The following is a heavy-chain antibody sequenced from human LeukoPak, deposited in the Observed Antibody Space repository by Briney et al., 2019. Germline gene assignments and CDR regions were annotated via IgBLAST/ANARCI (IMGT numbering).Heavy chain of an antibody. V-gene: IGHV5-10-1*01. J-gene: IGHJ3*02. D-gene: IGHD3-10*01. CDR3: ASLFRDDVFDI. CDR1: GSCFTSYW. CDR2: DDPSDSYT. Sequence: GASLKTSYKGSGSCFTSYWISWGRPMPGKGEEWMGRDDPSDSYTNYTPSFQGHVSISADKSISTAYLQWRSLKASDTAMYYCASLFRDDVFDIWGQGTMVTVSS.